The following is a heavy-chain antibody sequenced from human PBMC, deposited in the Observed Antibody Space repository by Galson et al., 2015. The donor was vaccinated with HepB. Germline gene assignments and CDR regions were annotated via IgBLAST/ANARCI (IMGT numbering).Heavy chain of an antibody. V-gene: IGHV3-13*01. Sequence: SLRLSCATSGFTFSSYDMHWARQALGKGLEWVSPIGTAGDTYYLGSVKGRFTISRENAKNSLYLQMNTLRAGDTAVYYCARGGTGNDFDYWGQGTLVTVSS. CDR3: ARGGTGNDFDY. CDR2: IGTAGDT. J-gene: IGHJ4*02. CDR1: GFTFSSYD. D-gene: IGHD1-1*01.